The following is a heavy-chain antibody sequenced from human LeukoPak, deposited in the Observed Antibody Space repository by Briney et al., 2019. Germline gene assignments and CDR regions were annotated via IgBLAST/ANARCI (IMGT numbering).Heavy chain of an antibody. J-gene: IGHJ4*02. CDR1: GFTFSNYA. D-gene: IGHD2-15*01. CDR2: ISGSGGST. Sequence: GGSLRLSCAASGFTFSNYAMSWVRQAPGKGLEWVSAISGSGGSTYYADSVKGRFTISGDTSKNTLYLRMNSLRAEDTAVYYCAKEARSNNFDYWGQGTLVTVSS. V-gene: IGHV3-23*01. CDR3: AKEARSNNFDY.